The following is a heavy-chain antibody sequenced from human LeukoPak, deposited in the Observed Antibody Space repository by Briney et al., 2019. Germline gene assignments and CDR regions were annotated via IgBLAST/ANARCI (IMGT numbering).Heavy chain of an antibody. CDR2: INHSGST. CDR1: GGSFSGYY. V-gene: IGHV4-34*01. Sequence: SETLSLTCAVYGGSFSGYYWSWIRQPPGKGLEWIGEINHSGSTNYNPSLKSRVTISVDTSKNQFSLKLSSVTAADTAVYYCARGRNGYQAKIKAFDYWGQGTLVTVSP. D-gene: IGHD5-18*01. J-gene: IGHJ4*02. CDR3: ARGRNGYQAKIKAFDY.